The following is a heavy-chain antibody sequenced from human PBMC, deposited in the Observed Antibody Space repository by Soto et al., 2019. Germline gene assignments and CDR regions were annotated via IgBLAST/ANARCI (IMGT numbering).Heavy chain of an antibody. CDR2: IYYSGST. CDR3: AGFYSTRTAMGPYNCFDP. CDR1: GGSISSSSYY. D-gene: IGHD5-18*01. J-gene: IGHJ5*02. V-gene: IGHV4-39*01. Sequence: QLQLQESGPGLVKPSETLSLTCTVSGGSISSSSYYWGWIRQPPGKGLEWIGSIYYSGSTYYNPSLKSRVTISVDTSKNQCSLKLSSVTAADTAVYYCAGFYSTRTAMGPYNCFDPWGQGTLVTVSS.